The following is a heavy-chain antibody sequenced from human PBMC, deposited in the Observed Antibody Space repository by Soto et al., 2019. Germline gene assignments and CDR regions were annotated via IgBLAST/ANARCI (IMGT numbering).Heavy chain of an antibody. V-gene: IGHV4-34*01. CDR1: GGSFSGYY. D-gene: IGHD6-13*01. J-gene: IGHJ4*02. Sequence: SSETLSLTCAVYGGSFSGYYWSWIRQPPGKGLEWIGEINHSGSTNYNPSLKSRVTISVDTSKNQFSLKLSSVTAADTAVYYCASNYRGSSRPDYWGQGTLVTVAS. CDR2: INHSGST. CDR3: ASNYRGSSRPDY.